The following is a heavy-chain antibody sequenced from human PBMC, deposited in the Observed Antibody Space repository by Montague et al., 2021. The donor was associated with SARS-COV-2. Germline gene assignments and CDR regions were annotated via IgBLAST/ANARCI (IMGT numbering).Heavy chain of an antibody. V-gene: IGHV4-4*02. CDR3: ARFFSSWTD. D-gene: IGHD6-13*01. CDR2: IYHSGST. J-gene: IGHJ4*02. CDR1: GGSISSGNW. Sequence: SETLSLTCAVSGGSISSGNWWSWVRQPPGKGLEWIGEIYHSGSTXXNPSLMSRVTISLDKSKNQFSLNLSSATAADTAVYYCARFFSSWTDWGQGTLVTVSS.